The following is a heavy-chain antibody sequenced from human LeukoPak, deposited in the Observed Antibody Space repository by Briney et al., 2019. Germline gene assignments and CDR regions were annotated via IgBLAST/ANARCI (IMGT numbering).Heavy chain of an antibody. D-gene: IGHD3-9*01. V-gene: IGHV3-7*01. CDR2: IKQDGSEK. Sequence: GGSLRLSCAASGFTFSSYWMSWVRQAPGKGLEWVANIKQDGSEKYYVDSVKGRFTISRDNAKNSLYLQMNSLRAEDTAVYYCARDHYDILTGYSVDAFDIWGQGTMVTVSS. CDR1: GFTFSSYW. CDR3: ARDHYDILTGYSVDAFDI. J-gene: IGHJ3*02.